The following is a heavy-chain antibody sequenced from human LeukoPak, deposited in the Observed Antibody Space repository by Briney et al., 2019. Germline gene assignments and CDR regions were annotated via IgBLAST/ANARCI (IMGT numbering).Heavy chain of an antibody. D-gene: IGHD1/OR15-1a*01. V-gene: IGHV6-1*01. J-gene: IGHJ6*02. Sequence: SQTLSLTCAISGDSVSSKSAAWSWIRQSPSRGLEWLGRTYYRSKWFNDSAESVKSRVTINPDTSKNQFSLHLNSVTPEDTAVYYCARGLLVEHPYYHAMDVWGQGTTVTVSS. CDR2: TYYRSKWFN. CDR3: ARGLLVEHPYYHAMDV. CDR1: GDSVSSKSAA.